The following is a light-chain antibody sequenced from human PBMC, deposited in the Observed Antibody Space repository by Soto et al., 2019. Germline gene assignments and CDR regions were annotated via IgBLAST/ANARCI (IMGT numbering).Light chain of an antibody. V-gene: IGKV4-1*01. J-gene: IGKJ4*01. CDR3: QQYYSTPLT. Sequence: IGLTQSPDIRIVSLVERATINCKTSQSVLFSHTNLNYVAWYRQKPGQAPELLIYWASTRQSGVPARFSGSGSGTDFTLTISSLQAEDVAVYYCQQYYSTPLTFGGGTKV. CDR2: WAS. CDR1: QSVLFSHTNLNY.